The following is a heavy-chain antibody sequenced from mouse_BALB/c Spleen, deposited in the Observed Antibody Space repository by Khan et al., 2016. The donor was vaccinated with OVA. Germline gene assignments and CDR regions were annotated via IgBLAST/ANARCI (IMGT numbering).Heavy chain of an antibody. CDR2: ISYSGST. J-gene: IGHJ4*01. CDR1: GYSITSDYA. V-gene: IGHV3-2*02. D-gene: IGHD2-3*01. Sequence: EVQLQESGPGLVKPSQSLSLTCTVTGYSITSDYAWNWIRQFPGNKLEWMGYISYSGSTNYNPALKSRISITRDTSKNQFFLQLNSVTTEDTATDYCARDGSRYNYAIDYWGQGTSVTVSS. CDR3: ARDGSRYNYAIDY.